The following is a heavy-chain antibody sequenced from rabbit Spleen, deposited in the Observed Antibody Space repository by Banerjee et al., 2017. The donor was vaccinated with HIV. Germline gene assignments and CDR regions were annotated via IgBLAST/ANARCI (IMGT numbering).Heavy chain of an antibody. J-gene: IGHJ6*01. Sequence: QEQLVESGGGLVKPEGSLKLSCTASGFSFSNKAVMCWVRQAPGKGLEWIACIAGGSSGFTYSATWAKGRFTISKTSSTTVTLQMTSLTVADTATYFCARDTGSSFSSYGMDLWGSGTLVTVS. D-gene: IGHD8-1*01. CDR3: ARDTGSSFSSYGMDL. CDR1: GFSFSNKAV. CDR2: IAGGSSGFT. V-gene: IGHV1S45*01.